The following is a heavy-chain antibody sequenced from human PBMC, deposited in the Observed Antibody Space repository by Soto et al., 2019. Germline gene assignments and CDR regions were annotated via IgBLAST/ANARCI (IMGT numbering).Heavy chain of an antibody. CDR1: GYTFTSYG. CDR3: ARVAVNTAMVSGELDY. J-gene: IGHJ4*02. D-gene: IGHD5-18*01. V-gene: IGHV1-18*01. CDR2: IGAYNGNT. Sequence: ASVKVSCKASGYTFTSYGISWVRQAPGQGLEWMGWIGAYNGNTNYAQKLQGRVTMTTDTSTSTAYMELRSLRSDDTAVYYCARVAVNTAMVSGELDYWCQGTLVTVS.